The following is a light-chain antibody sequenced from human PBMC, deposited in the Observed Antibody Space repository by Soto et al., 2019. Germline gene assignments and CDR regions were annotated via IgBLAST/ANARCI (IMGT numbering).Light chain of an antibody. Sequence: DSQMTQSPASLAASLGDRITISCRASQTISNYLNWYHQKPGEAPKILIYGASTLQSGVPSSVSGSGSGTEFTLSISSLQPEDFGTYYCQQSYNVPFTFGPGTKVDVK. CDR2: GAS. CDR1: QTISNY. J-gene: IGKJ3*01. CDR3: QQSYNVPFT. V-gene: IGKV1-39*01.